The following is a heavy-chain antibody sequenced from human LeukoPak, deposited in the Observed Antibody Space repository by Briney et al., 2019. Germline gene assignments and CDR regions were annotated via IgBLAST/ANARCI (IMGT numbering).Heavy chain of an antibody. V-gene: IGHV3-66*01. D-gene: IGHD6-19*01. CDR3: ARDRPSSGWYFDAFDI. Sequence: GGSLRLSCAASGFTFSSYAMSWVRQAPGKGLEWVSVIYSGGSTYYADSVKGRFTISRDNSKNTLYLQMNSLRAEDTAVYYCARDRPSSGWYFDAFDIWGQGTMVTVSS. CDR1: GFTFSSYA. J-gene: IGHJ3*02. CDR2: IYSGGST.